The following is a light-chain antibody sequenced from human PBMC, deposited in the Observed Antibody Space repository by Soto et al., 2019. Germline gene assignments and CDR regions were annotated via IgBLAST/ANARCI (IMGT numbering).Light chain of an antibody. V-gene: IGLV1-40*01. CDR3: QSYDSSLSAYV. J-gene: IGLJ1*01. CDR1: SSNIGAGYD. CDR2: GNS. Sequence: QSVLTQPPSVSGAPGQRVTISCTGCSSNIGAGYDVHWYQQLPGTAPKLLIYGNSNRPSGVPDRFSGSKSGTSASLAITGLQAEDEADYYCQSYDSSLSAYVFGTGTKLTVL.